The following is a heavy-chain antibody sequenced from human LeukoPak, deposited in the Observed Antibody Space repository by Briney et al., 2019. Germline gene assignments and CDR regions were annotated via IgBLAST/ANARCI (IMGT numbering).Heavy chain of an antibody. Sequence: GASVKVSCKASGYTFTDYYLHWVRQAPGQGLEWMGWINPNSGGTKFEHNFQDRVTMTRDTSISTAYLELSRLRSDDTAVYYCGRNRLGKALDIWGQGTLVTVSS. V-gene: IGHV1-2*02. CDR1: GYTFTDYY. CDR3: GRNRLGKALDI. CDR2: INPNSGGT. D-gene: IGHD7-27*01. J-gene: IGHJ3*02.